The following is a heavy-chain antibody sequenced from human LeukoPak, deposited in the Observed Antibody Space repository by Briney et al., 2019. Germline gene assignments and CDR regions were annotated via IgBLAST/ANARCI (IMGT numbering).Heavy chain of an antibody. V-gene: IGHV3-23*01. CDR3: AKDIRWGNDYGDPFDY. Sequence: GGSLRLSCAASGFTFSSYWMSWVRQAPGKGLEWVSSTSNSGGTTNYADSVKGRFTISRDNSRNTLYLQMNSLRVEDTAVYYCAKDIRWGNDYGDPFDYWGQGTLVTVSS. CDR1: GFTFSSYW. CDR2: TSNSGGTT. D-gene: IGHD4-17*01. J-gene: IGHJ4*02.